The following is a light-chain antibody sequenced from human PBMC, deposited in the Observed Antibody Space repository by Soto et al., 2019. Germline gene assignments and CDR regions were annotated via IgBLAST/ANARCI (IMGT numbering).Light chain of an antibody. CDR1: QSVSSY. CDR2: DAS. CDR3: QQSSNWPLT. Sequence: EIVLTQSPATLSLSPGERATLSCRASQSVSSYLAWYQQKPVQAPRLLIYDASNRANGIPARFSGSGSGTVFTLTISSLEPEDFAVYYCQQSSNWPLTFGGGTKVEIK. J-gene: IGKJ4*01. V-gene: IGKV3-11*01.